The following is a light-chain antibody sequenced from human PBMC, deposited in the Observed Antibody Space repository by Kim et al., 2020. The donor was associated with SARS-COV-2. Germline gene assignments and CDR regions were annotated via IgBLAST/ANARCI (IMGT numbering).Light chain of an antibody. CDR1: SSNIERTA. V-gene: IGLV1-44*01. CDR3: AAWDGSLKGVL. Sequence: QSALTQPPSASGTPGQRVTISCSGSSSNIERTAVNWYRQVPGTAPKLLISANNQRASGVPDRFSGSKSGTSASLAISGLQSEDEAEYYCAAWDGSLKGVLFGGGTKLTVL. J-gene: IGLJ2*01. CDR2: ANN.